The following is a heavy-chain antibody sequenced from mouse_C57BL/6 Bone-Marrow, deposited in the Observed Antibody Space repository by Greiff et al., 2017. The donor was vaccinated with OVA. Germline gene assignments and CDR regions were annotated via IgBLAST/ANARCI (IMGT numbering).Heavy chain of an antibody. D-gene: IGHD2-2*01. CDR1: GYTFTSYG. J-gene: IGHJ2*01. Sequence: VQLQQSGAELARPGASVKLSCKASGYTFTSYGISWVKQRTGQGLEWIGEIYPRSGNTYYNEKFKGKATLTADKSSSTAYMELRSLTSEDSAVYFCARHMVFDYIYYFDYWGQGTTLTVSS. CDR3: ARHMVFDYIYYFDY. CDR2: IYPRSGNT. V-gene: IGHV1-81*01.